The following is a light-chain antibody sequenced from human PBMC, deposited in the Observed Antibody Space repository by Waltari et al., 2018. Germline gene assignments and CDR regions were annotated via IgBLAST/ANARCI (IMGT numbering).Light chain of an antibody. Sequence: QSALTQPASVSGSPGQSITISCTGTSYNHFSWYQQHPGKAPKLMIYDVSNRPSGVSNRFSGSKSGNTASLTISGLQAEDEADYYCSSYTSSSTVVFGGGTKLTVL. J-gene: IGLJ2*01. CDR1: SYNH. CDR2: DVS. V-gene: IGLV2-14*01. CDR3: SSYTSSSTVV.